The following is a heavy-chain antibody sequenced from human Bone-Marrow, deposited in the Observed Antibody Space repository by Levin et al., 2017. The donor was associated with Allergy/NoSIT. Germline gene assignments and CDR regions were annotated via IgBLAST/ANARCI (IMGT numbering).Heavy chain of an antibody. Sequence: SVKVSCKASGGTFSSYAISWVRQAPGQGLEWMGRIIPILGIANYAQKFQGRVTITADKSTSTAYMELSSLRSEDTAVYYCARRDYYGSGSGAFDIWGQGTMVTVSS. J-gene: IGHJ3*02. CDR3: ARRDYYGSGSGAFDI. D-gene: IGHD3-10*01. CDR2: IIPILGIA. CDR1: GGTFSSYA. V-gene: IGHV1-69*04.